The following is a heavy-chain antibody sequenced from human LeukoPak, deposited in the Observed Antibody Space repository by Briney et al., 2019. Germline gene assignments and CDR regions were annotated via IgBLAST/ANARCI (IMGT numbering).Heavy chain of an antibody. D-gene: IGHD2-2*02. J-gene: IGHJ6*03. CDR2: IYYSGST. CDR3: ARIGYQLLYVYYYYMDV. V-gene: IGHV4-59*12. CDR1: GGSLSTYY. Sequence: PSETLSLTCTVSGGSLSTYYWSWIRQPPGKGLEWIGYIYYSGSTNYNPSLKSRVTISVDTSKNQFSLKLSSVTAADTAVYYCARIGYQLLYVYYYYMDVWGKGTTVTVSS.